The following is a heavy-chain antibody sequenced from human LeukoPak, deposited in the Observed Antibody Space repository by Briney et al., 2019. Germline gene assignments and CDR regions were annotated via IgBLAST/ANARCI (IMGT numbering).Heavy chain of an antibody. Sequence: GGSLRLSCAASGFTFDDYARNWVRQAPGKGLEWISDINWNGSSTCYGDSENGRFTISRDNDKNSPYLQINSLTAEDTPLYYCARGEGYSYDSSGYYRVWGQGILVTVSS. CDR3: ARGEGYSYDSSGYYRV. D-gene: IGHD3-22*01. V-gene: IGHV3-20*04. CDR1: GFTFDDYA. J-gene: IGHJ4*02. CDR2: INWNGSST.